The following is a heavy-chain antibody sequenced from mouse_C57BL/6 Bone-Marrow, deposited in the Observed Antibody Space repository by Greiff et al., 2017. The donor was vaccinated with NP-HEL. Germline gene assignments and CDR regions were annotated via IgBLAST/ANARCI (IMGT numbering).Heavy chain of an antibody. V-gene: IGHV8-8*01. CDR1: GFSLRTFGMG. CDR3: ARIYLYSSGNYFDY. CDR2: IWWDDDK. D-gene: IGHD5-1*01. Sequence: QVTLKESGPGILQPSQTLSLTCSFSGFSLRTFGMGVGWIRQPSGKGLEWLAHIWWDDDKYYNPALKSRLTISKDTSKNQVFLKIANVDTAETATYYCARIYLYSSGNYFDYWGQGTTLTVSS. J-gene: IGHJ2*01.